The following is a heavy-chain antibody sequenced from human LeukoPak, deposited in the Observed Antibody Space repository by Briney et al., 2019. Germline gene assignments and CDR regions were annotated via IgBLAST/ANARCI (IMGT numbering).Heavy chain of an antibody. V-gene: IGHV4-59*01. CDR2: IYYSGST. Sequence: SETLSLTCTVSGGSISSYYWSWIRQPPGKGLEWIGYIYYSGSTNYNPSLKSRVTISVDTFKNQFSLKLSSVTAADTAVYYCARENVVVTATPYYYGMDVWGQGTTVTVSS. D-gene: IGHD2-15*01. CDR3: ARENVVVTATPYYYGMDV. J-gene: IGHJ6*02. CDR1: GGSISSYY.